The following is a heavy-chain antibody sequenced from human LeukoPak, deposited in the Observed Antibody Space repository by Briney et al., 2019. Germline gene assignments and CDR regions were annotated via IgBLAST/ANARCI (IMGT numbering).Heavy chain of an antibody. D-gene: IGHD3-22*01. V-gene: IGHV4-59*01. CDR3: ARGVYYDSGIDY. J-gene: IGHJ4*02. CDR1: GVSISRYY. Sequence: SETLSLTCTVSGVSISRYYWSWIRQPPEKGLEWIGYIYYSGSTNNNPSLKSRVTISVDTSKNQISLKLSSVTAADTAVYYCARGVYYDSGIDYWGQGTLVTVSS. CDR2: IYYSGST.